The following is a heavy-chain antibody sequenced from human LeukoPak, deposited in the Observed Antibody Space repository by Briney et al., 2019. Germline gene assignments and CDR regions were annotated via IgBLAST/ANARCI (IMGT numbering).Heavy chain of an antibody. CDR2: IYTSGST. J-gene: IGHJ4*02. CDR1: GGSISSGSYY. V-gene: IGHV4-61*02. CDR3: ARDYCSSTSCYFDY. Sequence: KPSQTLSLTCTVSGGSISSGSYYWSWIRQPPGKGLEWIGRIYTSGSTNYNPSLKSRVTISVDTSKNQFSLKLSSVTAADTAVYYCARDYCSSTSCYFDYWGQGTLVTVSS. D-gene: IGHD2-2*01.